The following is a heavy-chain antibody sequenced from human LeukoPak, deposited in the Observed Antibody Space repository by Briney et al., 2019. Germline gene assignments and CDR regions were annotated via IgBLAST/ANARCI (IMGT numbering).Heavy chain of an antibody. CDR3: ARDPAMTFNWFDP. Sequence: SETLSLTCGVSGYSISSGYYWAWIRQPPGKGLEWIASIYHSGTTYFNPSLQSRASLSVDTSKNQFSLKVKSVTAADTAVYYCARDPAMTFNWFDPWGQGTLVTVSS. CDR1: GYSISSGYY. CDR2: IYHSGTT. V-gene: IGHV4-38-2*02. D-gene: IGHD2-21*02. J-gene: IGHJ5*02.